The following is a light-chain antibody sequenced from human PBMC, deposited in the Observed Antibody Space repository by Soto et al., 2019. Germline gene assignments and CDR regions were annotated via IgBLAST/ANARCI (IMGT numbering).Light chain of an antibody. Sequence: DIQMTQSPSSLSASVGDRVTITCQASQDISNYLNWYQQKPGKAPKLLIYDASNLETGVPSRFRGSGSGTDFTFPISSLQPENIATYYFQQYDNPPPPPFTFGPGTKVDIK. V-gene: IGKV1-33*01. CDR1: QDISNY. CDR3: QQYDNPPPPPFT. CDR2: DAS. J-gene: IGKJ3*01.